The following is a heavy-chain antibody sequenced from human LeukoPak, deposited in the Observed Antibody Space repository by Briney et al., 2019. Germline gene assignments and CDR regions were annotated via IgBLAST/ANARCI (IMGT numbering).Heavy chain of an antibody. J-gene: IGHJ4*02. V-gene: IGHV3-23*01. CDR3: AKDFTVVGLSFFDY. D-gene: IGHD4-23*01. CDR2: ISGSGGST. CDR1: GFTFSSYA. Sequence: GGSLRLSCAASGFTFSSYAMSWVRQAPGKGLEWVSAISGSGGSTYYADSVKGRFTISRDNPKNTLYLQMNSLRAEDTAVYYCAKDFTVVGLSFFDYWGQGTLVTVSS.